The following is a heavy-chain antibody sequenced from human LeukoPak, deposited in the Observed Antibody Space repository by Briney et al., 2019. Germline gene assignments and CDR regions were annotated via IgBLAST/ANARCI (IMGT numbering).Heavy chain of an antibody. D-gene: IGHD1-20*01. CDR3: AKGRSFWYNWNVMR. Sequence: GGSLRLSCAASGFTFSSYWMSWVRQAPGKGLEWVAVIPYDGSNKYYADSVKGRFTISRDNSKNTLYLQMNSLRAEDTAVYYCAKGRSFWYNWNVMRWGQGTLVTVSS. CDR1: GFTFSSYW. CDR2: IPYDGSNK. J-gene: IGHJ4*02. V-gene: IGHV3-30*18.